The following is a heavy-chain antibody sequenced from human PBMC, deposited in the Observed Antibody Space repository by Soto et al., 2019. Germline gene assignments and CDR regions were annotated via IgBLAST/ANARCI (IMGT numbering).Heavy chain of an antibody. Sequence: QITLKESGPTLVKPTETLTLTCTFSGFSLSTSGVGVGWISQSQGNNLEWLAFTYWDDDKRYNPSLRSRLTMSKDTSKNQVVVTGPRVDPADTGTDFCADSRIGVSQWNYGDFHDWGQGTLVTVSS. V-gene: IGHV2-5*02. CDR3: ADSRIGVSQWNYGDFHD. CDR1: GFSLSTSGVG. CDR2: TYWDDDK. D-gene: IGHD1-7*01. J-gene: IGHJ4*02.